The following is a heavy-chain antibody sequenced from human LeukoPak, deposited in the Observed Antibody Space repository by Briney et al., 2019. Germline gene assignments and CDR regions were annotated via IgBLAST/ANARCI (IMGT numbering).Heavy chain of an antibody. CDR1: GGSTSSYY. CDR3: ARDRYSSSWYSLYYYYMDV. CDR2: INHSGST. J-gene: IGHJ6*03. V-gene: IGHV4-34*01. D-gene: IGHD6-13*01. Sequence: SETLSLTCTVSGGSTSSYYWSWIRQPPGKELEWIGEINHSGSTNYNPSLESRVTISVDTSKNQFSLKLSSVTAADTAVYYCARDRYSSSWYSLYYYYMDVWGKGTTVTVSS.